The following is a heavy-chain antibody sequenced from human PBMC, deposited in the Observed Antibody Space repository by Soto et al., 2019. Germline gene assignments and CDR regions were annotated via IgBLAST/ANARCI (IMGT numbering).Heavy chain of an antibody. CDR3: ARIVGATQGPRFDY. V-gene: IGHV1-46*03. Sequence: ASVKVSCKASGYIFTSYYMHWVRQAPGQGLEWMGIINPSDGSTSYAQKFQGRVTMTRDMSTSTVYMELSSLRSEDTAVYYCARIVGATQGPRFDYWGQGTLVTVSS. CDR2: INPSDGST. J-gene: IGHJ4*02. D-gene: IGHD1-26*01. CDR1: GYIFTSYY.